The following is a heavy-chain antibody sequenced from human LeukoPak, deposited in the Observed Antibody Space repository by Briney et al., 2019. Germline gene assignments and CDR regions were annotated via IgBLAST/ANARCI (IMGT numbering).Heavy chain of an antibody. V-gene: IGHV4-59*01. CDR1: GGSISSYY. Sequence: SETLSLTCTVSGGSISSYYWSWLRQPPGKGLEWIGYIYYSGRTNYNPSLKSRVTISEDTSKNQFSLKLSSVTAADTAVYYCARDIASRYSSSWPPGEAFDIWGQGTMVTVSS. J-gene: IGHJ3*02. D-gene: IGHD6-13*01. CDR3: ARDIASRYSSSWPPGEAFDI. CDR2: IYYSGRT.